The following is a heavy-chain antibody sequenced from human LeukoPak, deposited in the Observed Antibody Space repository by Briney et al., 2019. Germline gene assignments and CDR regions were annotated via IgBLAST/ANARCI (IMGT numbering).Heavy chain of an antibody. D-gene: IGHD7-27*01. Sequence: GGSLRLSCAASGFTFNTYWMHWVRQAPGKGLEWVSRIGTDGRTTDYADSVKGRFTISRDNAKNMVYLEMNILRAEDTAVYYCLRQLGWESPIQNWGQGALVTVSS. CDR2: IGTDGRTT. CDR3: LRQLGWESPIQN. CDR1: GFTFNTYW. J-gene: IGHJ1*01. V-gene: IGHV3-74*01.